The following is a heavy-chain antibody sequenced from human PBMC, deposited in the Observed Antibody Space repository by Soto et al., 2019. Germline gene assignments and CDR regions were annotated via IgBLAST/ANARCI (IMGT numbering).Heavy chain of an antibody. V-gene: IGHV4-59*01. CDR2: IYYSGST. Sequence: PGGASETLSLTCTVSGGSISSYYWSWIRQPPGKGLEWIGYIYYSGSTNYNPSLKSRVTISVDTSKNQFSLKLSSVTAADTAVYYCARDRHSSGWEDGMDVWGQGTTVTASS. J-gene: IGHJ6*02. CDR1: GGSISSYY. D-gene: IGHD6-19*01. CDR3: ARDRHSSGWEDGMDV.